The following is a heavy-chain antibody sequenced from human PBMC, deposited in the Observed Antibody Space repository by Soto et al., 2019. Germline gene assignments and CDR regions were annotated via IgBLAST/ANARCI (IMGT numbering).Heavy chain of an antibody. CDR1: GGSISSSNW. V-gene: IGHV4-4*02. J-gene: IGHJ6*02. Sequence: QVQLQESGPGLVKPSGTLSLTCAVSGGSISSSNWWSWVRQPPGKGLEWIGEIYHSGSTNYNPSLKSRVTISVDKSKNQFSLKLSSVTAADTAVYYCARDTKYQLPDSGYYYYGMDVWGQGTTVTVSS. D-gene: IGHD2-2*01. CDR3: ARDTKYQLPDSGYYYYGMDV. CDR2: IYHSGST.